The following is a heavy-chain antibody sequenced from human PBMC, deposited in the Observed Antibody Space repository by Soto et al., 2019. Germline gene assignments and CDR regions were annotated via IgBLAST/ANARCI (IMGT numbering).Heavy chain of an antibody. CDR3: ARAGFRPSFGVVIVNFDY. CDR2: IYYSGST. D-gene: IGHD3-3*01. CDR1: GGSISSGGYY. J-gene: IGHJ4*02. Sequence: SETLSLTCTVSGGSISSGGYYWSWIRQHPGKGLEWIGYIYYSGSTYYNPSLKSRVTISVDTSKNQFSLKLSSVTAADTAVYYCARAGFRPSFGVVIVNFDYWGQGTLVTVSS. V-gene: IGHV4-31*03.